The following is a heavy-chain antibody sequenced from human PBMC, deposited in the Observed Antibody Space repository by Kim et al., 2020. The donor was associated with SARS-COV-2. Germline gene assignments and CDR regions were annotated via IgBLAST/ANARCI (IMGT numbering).Heavy chain of an antibody. CDR1: GGSISSYY. Sequence: SETLSLTCTVSGGSISSYYWSWIRQPPGKGLEWIGYIYYSGSTNYNPSLKSRVTISVDTSKNQFSLKLSSVTAADTAVYYCARELFSFQDIVVVPAALGHWYFDLWGRGTLVTVSS. D-gene: IGHD2-2*01. V-gene: IGHV4-59*01. CDR3: ARELFSFQDIVVVPAALGHWYFDL. J-gene: IGHJ2*01. CDR2: IYYSGST.